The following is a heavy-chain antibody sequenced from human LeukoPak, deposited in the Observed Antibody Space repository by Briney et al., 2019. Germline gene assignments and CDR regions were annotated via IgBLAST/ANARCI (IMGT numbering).Heavy chain of an antibody. V-gene: IGHV4-59*01. CDR3: ARSVRRTSWPQTRIYYYYYMDV. Sequence: SETLSLTCTVSGGSISSYYWSWIRQPPGKGLEWIGYLYYSGSTNYNPSLKSRVTISVDTSKNQFSLKLSSVTAADTAVYYCARSVRRTSWPQTRIYYYYYMDVWGKGTTVTVSS. CDR2: LYYSGST. CDR1: GGSISSYY. D-gene: IGHD2-2*01. J-gene: IGHJ6*03.